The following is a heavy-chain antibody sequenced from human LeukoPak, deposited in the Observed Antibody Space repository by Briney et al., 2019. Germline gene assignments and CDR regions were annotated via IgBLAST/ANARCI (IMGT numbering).Heavy chain of an antibody. D-gene: IGHD4-17*01. CDR1: GYSFTSYN. CDR2: IKPSGGNT. V-gene: IGHV1-46*01. Sequence: GASVKVSCKTSGYSFTSYNLHWVRQAPGQRLEWMGIIKPSGGNTNYAQKFQGRVTMTRDTSTSTVYMELSSLKSEDTAVYYCARGTTVIQTLDYWGQGTLVTVSS. CDR3: ARGTTVIQTLDY. J-gene: IGHJ4*02.